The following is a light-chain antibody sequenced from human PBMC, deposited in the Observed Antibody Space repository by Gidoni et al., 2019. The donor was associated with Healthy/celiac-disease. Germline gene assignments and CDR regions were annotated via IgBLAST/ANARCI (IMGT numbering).Light chain of an antibody. Sequence: DIHKTTTPSSLSASVGERVTITCLASQSISSYLNWYQQQPGKAPTLLIYAASSLQSVVPSRFSGSGSGTDFTLTISRLQPEDFATYYCQPSYSTPLTFGQGTRLEIK. CDR3: QPSYSTPLT. CDR1: QSISSY. CDR2: AAS. J-gene: IGKJ5*01. V-gene: IGKV1-39*01.